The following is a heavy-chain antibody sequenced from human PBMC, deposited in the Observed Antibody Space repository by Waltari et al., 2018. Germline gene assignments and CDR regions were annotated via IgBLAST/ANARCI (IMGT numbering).Heavy chain of an antibody. J-gene: IGHJ4*02. V-gene: IGHV3-7*03. CDR2: IKADGSEQ. CDR1: GFTFRGYW. Sequence: EVQLVESGGTLVQPGGSLRLSCAASGFTFRGYWRTWVRRAPGRGLGWVANIKADGSEQYYVDSVRGRFTISRDNAENSLYLQMNSLIADDTAVYYCARGSAYYVRVWDYWGQGTLVTVSS. D-gene: IGHD3-16*01. CDR3: ARGSAYYVRVWDY.